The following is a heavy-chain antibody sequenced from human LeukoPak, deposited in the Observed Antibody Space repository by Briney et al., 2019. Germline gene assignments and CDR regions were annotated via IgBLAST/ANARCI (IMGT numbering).Heavy chain of an antibody. CDR1: GFTFSSYW. D-gene: IGHD1-7*01. CDR3: ANLDLGVSDY. Sequence: GGSLRLSCAASGFTFSSYWIHWVRQAPGKGLVWVSRINSDGISTRYADSVKGRFTISRDNAKNTLYLQMNSLRAEDTAVYYCANLDLGVSDYWGQGTLVTVSS. CDR2: INSDGIST. J-gene: IGHJ4*02. V-gene: IGHV3-74*01.